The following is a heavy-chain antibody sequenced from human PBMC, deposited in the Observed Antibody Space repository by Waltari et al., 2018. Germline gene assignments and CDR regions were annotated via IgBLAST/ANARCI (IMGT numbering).Heavy chain of an antibody. V-gene: IGHV3-9*01. D-gene: IGHD4-17*01. CDR2: ISWNSGSI. J-gene: IGHJ4*02. CDR1: GFTFDDYA. Sequence: EVQLVESGGGLVQPGRSLRLSCAASGFTFDDYAMHWVRQAPGKGLEWVSGISWNSGSIGYADSVKGRFTISSDNAKNSLYLQMNSLRAEDTALYYCAKDGRGDYLSYFDYWGQGTLVTVSS. CDR3: AKDGRGDYLSYFDY.